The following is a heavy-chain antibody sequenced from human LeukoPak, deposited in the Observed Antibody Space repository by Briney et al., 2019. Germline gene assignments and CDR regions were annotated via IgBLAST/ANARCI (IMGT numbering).Heavy chain of an antibody. CDR3: AGGTMVRGVIILSYYFDY. CDR2: IYYTGNT. D-gene: IGHD3-10*01. V-gene: IGHV4-39*01. J-gene: IGHJ4*02. Sequence: PSETLSLTCTVSGGSISGSGSYWAWIRQPPGKGLEWIGSIYYTGNTYYNPSLKSRVTISVDTSKSQFSLKLSSVTAADTAVYYCAGGTMVRGVIILSYYFDYWGQGTLVTVSS. CDR1: GGSISGSGSY.